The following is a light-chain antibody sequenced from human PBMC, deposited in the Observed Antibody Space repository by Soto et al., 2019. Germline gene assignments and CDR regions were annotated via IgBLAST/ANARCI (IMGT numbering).Light chain of an antibody. Sequence: QSALTQPRSVSGSPGQSVTISCTGISGDVGGHDLVSWYQQHPGKAPKLMIYEVSNRPSGVTNRFSGSKSGNTASLTISGLQAEDEADYYCSSYTSSSIYVFGTGTKVTVL. V-gene: IGLV2-14*01. CDR2: EVS. J-gene: IGLJ1*01. CDR1: SGDVGGHDL. CDR3: SSYTSSSIYV.